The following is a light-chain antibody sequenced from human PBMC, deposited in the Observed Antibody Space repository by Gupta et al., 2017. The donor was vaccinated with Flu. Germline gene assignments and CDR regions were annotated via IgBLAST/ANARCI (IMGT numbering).Light chain of an antibody. J-gene: IGLJ3*02. CDR2: REG. CDR3: DASDARFNIWV. Sequence: QAVLTQPPSASGTPGQRVTSACSGDSFNIGNNFVYWYQQSPGTAPILLIYREGQRPSGVPARFSGSNSGTSDSLAISGLRSEEEADYYCDASDARFNIWVFGGGTKLTVL. CDR1: SFNIGNNF. V-gene: IGLV1-47*01.